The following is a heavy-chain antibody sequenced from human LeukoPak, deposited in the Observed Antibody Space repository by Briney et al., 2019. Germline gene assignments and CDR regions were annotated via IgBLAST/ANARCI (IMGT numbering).Heavy chain of an antibody. CDR2: THHSGAT. CDR1: GYSISSGYF. CDR3: TREVWGSTFPDY. Sequence: PSVTLSLTCSVSGYSISSGYFWGWIRQPPGKGPEWIATTHHSGATYYNPSLKSRVTLSVDTSKNQVSLKMTSVTAADTAVYYCTREVWGSTFPDYWGQGTPVTVSS. V-gene: IGHV4-38-2*02. D-gene: IGHD7-27*01. J-gene: IGHJ4*02.